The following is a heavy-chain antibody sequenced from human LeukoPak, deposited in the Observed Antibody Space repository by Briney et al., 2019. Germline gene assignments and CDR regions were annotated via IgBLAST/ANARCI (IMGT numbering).Heavy chain of an antibody. V-gene: IGHV4-34*01. CDR3: ARGNWIDY. CDR2: INHSGST. CDR1: GGSISSYY. Sequence: SETLSLTCTVSGGSISSYYWSWIRQPPGKGPEWIGEINHSGSTNYNPSLKSRVTISVDTSKNQFSLKLSSVTAADTAVYYCARGNWIDYWGQGTLVTVSS. D-gene: IGHD1-20*01. J-gene: IGHJ4*02.